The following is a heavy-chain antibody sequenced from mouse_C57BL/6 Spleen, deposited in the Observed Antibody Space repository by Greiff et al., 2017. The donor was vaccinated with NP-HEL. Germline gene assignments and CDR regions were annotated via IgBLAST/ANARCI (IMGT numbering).Heavy chain of an antibody. J-gene: IGHJ1*03. D-gene: IGHD2-10*02. CDR3: AKPGMVTPYWYFDV. V-gene: IGHV2-3*01. CDR1: GFSLTSYG. Sequence: VKLMESGPGLVAPSQSLSITCTVSGFSLTSYGASWVRQPPGKGLEWLGVIWGDGSTNYHSALISRLSISKDNSKSQVFLKLNSLQTDDTATYYCAKPGMVTPYWYFDVWGTGTTVTVSS. CDR2: IWGDGST.